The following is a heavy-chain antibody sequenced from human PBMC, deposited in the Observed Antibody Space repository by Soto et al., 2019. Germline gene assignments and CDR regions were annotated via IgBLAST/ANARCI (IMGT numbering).Heavy chain of an antibody. V-gene: IGHV3-21*01. CDR3: ANGAAGTTFDY. J-gene: IGHJ4*02. D-gene: IGHD6-13*01. CDR2: ISSSSSYI. CDR1: EFTFSSYS. Sequence: GGSLRLSCAASEFTFSSYSMNWVRQAPGKGLEWVSSISSSSSYIYYADSVKGRFTISRDNAKNSLYLQMNSLRAEDTAVYYCANGAAGTTFDYWGQGTLVTVSS.